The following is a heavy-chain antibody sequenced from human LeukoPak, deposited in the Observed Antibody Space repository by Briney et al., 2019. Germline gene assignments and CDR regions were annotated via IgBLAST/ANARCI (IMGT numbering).Heavy chain of an antibody. J-gene: IGHJ4*02. D-gene: IGHD3-3*01. V-gene: IGHV1-69*04. Sequence: XWVRQAXGQGLEWMGRIIPILGIANYAQKFQGRVTITADKSTSTAYMELSSLRSEDTAVYYCARDVTIFGVVTGSDYWGQGTLVTVSS. CDR2: IIPILGIA. CDR3: ARDVTIFGVVTGSDY.